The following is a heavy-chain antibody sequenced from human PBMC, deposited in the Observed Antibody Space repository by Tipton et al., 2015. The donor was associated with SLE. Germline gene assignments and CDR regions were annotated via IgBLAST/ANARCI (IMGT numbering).Heavy chain of an antibody. J-gene: IGHJ4*02. V-gene: IGHV4-59*08. CDR3: ARSVGATRGADY. CDR2: IYYSGST. Sequence: TLSLTCTVSGGSISDYYWSWIRQPPGKGLEWIGYIYYSGSTNSNPSLKSRVTISVDTSKNQFSLKLRSVTAADTAAYYCARSVGATRGADYWGPGTLVTVSS. D-gene: IGHD1-26*01. CDR1: GGSISDYY.